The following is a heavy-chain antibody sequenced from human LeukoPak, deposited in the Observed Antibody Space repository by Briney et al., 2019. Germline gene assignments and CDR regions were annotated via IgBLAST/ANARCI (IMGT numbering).Heavy chain of an antibody. J-gene: IGHJ3*02. Sequence: GGSLRLSCAASGFSFSSYAMSWVRQAPGKGLEWVSTVTAGGDGTYYTDSVKGRFTISRDNSKNTLYLQMNSLRAEDTAVYYCAKVGSGYFTDAFEICGQGTMVTVSS. D-gene: IGHD3-3*01. CDR1: GFSFSSYA. V-gene: IGHV3-23*01. CDR2: VTAGGDGT. CDR3: AKVGSGYFTDAFEI.